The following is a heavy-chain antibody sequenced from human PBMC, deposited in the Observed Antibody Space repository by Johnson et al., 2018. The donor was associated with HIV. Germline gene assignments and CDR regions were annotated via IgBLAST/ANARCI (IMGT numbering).Heavy chain of an antibody. CDR3: ASYYNFWSDLMGISFDI. CDR2: IYSGGST. J-gene: IGHJ3*02. Sequence: VQLVESGGGLVQPGGSLRLSCAASGFTFSSYALHWVRQAPGKGLEWVAVIYSGGSTYYADSVKGRFTISRDNSKNTLYLQMNSLRAEDTAVYYCASYYNFWSDLMGISFDIWGQGTMVTVSS. V-gene: IGHV3-66*01. D-gene: IGHD3-3*01. CDR1: GFTFSSYA.